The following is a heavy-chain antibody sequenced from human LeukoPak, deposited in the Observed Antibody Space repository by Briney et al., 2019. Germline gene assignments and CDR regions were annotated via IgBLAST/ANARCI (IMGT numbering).Heavy chain of an antibody. Sequence: PGGSLRLSCAASGFVFRSYAMSWVRQAPGKGLEWISGISSSGGSTYHADSVRGRFTISRDNSKNTQYLQMNSLRVEDTAVYYSAKVGSGYYDHLDFWGQGILVTVSS. CDR2: ISSSGGST. V-gene: IGHV3-23*01. CDR1: GFVFRSYA. D-gene: IGHD3-22*01. J-gene: IGHJ4*02. CDR3: AKVGSGYYDHLDF.